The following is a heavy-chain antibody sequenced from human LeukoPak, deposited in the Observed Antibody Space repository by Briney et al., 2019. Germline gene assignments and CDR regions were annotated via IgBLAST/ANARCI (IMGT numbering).Heavy chain of an antibody. Sequence: GGSLRLSCAASGFTFSSYAMHWVRQAPGKGLEWVTIISYDGNNKYYADSVKGRFTISRDNAKNSLDLQMNSLRVEDTGIYYCVKVAKYYYGSETYYFFEHWGQGTPVTASS. J-gene: IGHJ4*02. CDR1: GFTFSSYA. V-gene: IGHV3-30*04. D-gene: IGHD3-10*01. CDR2: ISYDGNNK. CDR3: VKVAKYYYGSETYYFFEH.